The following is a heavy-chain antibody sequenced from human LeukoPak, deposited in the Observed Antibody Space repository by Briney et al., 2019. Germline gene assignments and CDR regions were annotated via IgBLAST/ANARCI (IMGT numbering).Heavy chain of an antibody. CDR1: GFTFSSYG. CDR2: ISGSGGST. D-gene: IGHD1-26*01. Sequence: TGGSLRLSCAASGFTFSSYGMTWVRQAPGKGLEWVSGISGSGGSTSYADSVKGRFTISRDNSKNTLYLQMNSRRVEDTAVHYCVRVRGSYPNNNFDYWGQGTLVTVSS. J-gene: IGHJ4*02. CDR3: VRVRGSYPNNNFDY. V-gene: IGHV3-23*01.